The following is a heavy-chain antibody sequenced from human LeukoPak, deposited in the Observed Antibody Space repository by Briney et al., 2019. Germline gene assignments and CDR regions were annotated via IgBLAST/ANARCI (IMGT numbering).Heavy chain of an antibody. D-gene: IGHD1-14*01. V-gene: IGHV4-59*01. Sequence: SETLSLTCTVSGGSISSYYWSWIRQPPGKGLEWIGYIYYSGSTNYNPSLKSRVTISVDTSKNQFSLKLSSVAAADTAVYYCARERKFFDYWGQGTLVTVSS. CDR2: IYYSGST. CDR1: GGSISSYY. CDR3: ARERKFFDY. J-gene: IGHJ4*02.